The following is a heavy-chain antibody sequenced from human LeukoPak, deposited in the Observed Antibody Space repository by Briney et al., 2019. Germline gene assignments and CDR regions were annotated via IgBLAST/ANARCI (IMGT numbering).Heavy chain of an antibody. V-gene: IGHV4-34*01. CDR3: ARGPWWDCSSTSCYGGKPFDY. CDR2: INHSGST. J-gene: IGHJ4*02. CDR1: GGSFSGYY. Sequence: SETLSLTCAVYGGSFSGYYWSWTRQPPGKGLEWIGEINHSGSTNYNPSLKSRVTISVDTSKNQFSLKLSSVTAADTAVYYCARGPWWDCSSTSCYGGKPFDYWGQGTLVTVSS. D-gene: IGHD2-2*01.